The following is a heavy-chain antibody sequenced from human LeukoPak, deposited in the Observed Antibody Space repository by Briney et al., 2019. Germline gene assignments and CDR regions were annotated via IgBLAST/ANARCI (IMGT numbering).Heavy chain of an antibody. D-gene: IGHD3-10*02. CDR1: GFTFSTAW. J-gene: IGHJ6*04. CDR3: AELGITMIGGV. Sequence: GGSLRLSCAASGFTFSTAWMSWVRQAPGKGLEWVSYISSSGSTIYYADSVKGRFTISRDNAKNSLYLQMNSLRAEDTAVYYCAELGITMIGGVWGKGTTVTISS. CDR2: ISSSGSTI. V-gene: IGHV3-48*04.